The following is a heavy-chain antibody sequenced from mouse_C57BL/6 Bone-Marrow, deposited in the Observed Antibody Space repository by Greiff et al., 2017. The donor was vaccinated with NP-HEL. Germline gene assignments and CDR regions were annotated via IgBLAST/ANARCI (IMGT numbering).Heavy chain of an antibody. CDR2: INPYNGGT. V-gene: IGHV1-19*01. J-gene: IGHJ3*01. Sequence: EVQLVESGPVLVKPGASVKMSCKASGYTFTDYYMNWVKQSHGKSLEWIGVINPYNGGTSYNQKFKGKATLTVDKSSSTAYMELNSLTSEDSAVYYCARGVYDGYYGFAYWGQGTLVTVSA. D-gene: IGHD2-3*01. CDR1: GYTFTDYY. CDR3: ARGVYDGYYGFAY.